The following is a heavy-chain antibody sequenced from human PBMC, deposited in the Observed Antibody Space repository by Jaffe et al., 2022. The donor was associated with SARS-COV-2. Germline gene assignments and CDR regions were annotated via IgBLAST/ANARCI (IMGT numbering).Heavy chain of an antibody. V-gene: IGHV1-18*01. CDR2: ISAYNGNT. CDR1: GYTFTSYG. CDR3: ARDPHDKYGSGSYYMVGMDV. J-gene: IGHJ6*02. Sequence: QVQLVQSGAEVKKPGASVKVSCKASGYTFTSYGISWVRQAPGQGLEWMGWISAYNGNTNYAQKLQGRVTMTTDTSTSTAYMELRSLRSDDTAVYYCARDPHDKYGSGSYYMVGMDVWGQGTTVTVSS. D-gene: IGHD3-10*01.